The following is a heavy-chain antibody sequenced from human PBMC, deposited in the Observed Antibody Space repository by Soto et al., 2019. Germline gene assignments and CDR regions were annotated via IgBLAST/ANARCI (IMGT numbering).Heavy chain of an antibody. CDR2: IWYDGSNK. Sequence: GGSLRLSCAASGFTFSSYGMHWVRQAPGKGLEWVAVIWYDGSNKYYADSVKGRFTISRDNSKNTLYLQMNSLRAEDTAVYYCARDGVRYCSSTSCFYFDYWGQGTLVTVSS. V-gene: IGHV3-33*01. D-gene: IGHD2-2*01. J-gene: IGHJ4*02. CDR3: ARDGVRYCSSTSCFYFDY. CDR1: GFTFSSYG.